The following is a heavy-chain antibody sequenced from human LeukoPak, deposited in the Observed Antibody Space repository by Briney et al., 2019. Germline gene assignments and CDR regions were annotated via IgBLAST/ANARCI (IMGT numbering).Heavy chain of an antibody. Sequence: GESLKISCKGSGYSFTSYWIGWVRQLPGKVLEWMGIIYPGDSDTRYSPSFQGQVTISADKSISTAYLQWSSLKASDTAMYYCARGGFGETQGNDAFDIWGQGTMVTVSS. CDR3: ARGGFGETQGNDAFDI. J-gene: IGHJ3*02. D-gene: IGHD3-10*01. V-gene: IGHV5-51*01. CDR2: IYPGDSDT. CDR1: GYSFTSYW.